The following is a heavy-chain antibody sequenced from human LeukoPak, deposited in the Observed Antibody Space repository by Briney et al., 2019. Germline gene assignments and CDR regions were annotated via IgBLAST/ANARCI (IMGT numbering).Heavy chain of an antibody. V-gene: IGHV3-23*01. D-gene: IGHD3-22*01. J-gene: IGHJ4*02. CDR3: AKYYYDSSGPSNFDY. CDR2: ISGSGGST. CDR1: GFTFSSYW. Sequence: GGSLRLSCAASGFTFSSYWMSWVRQAPGKGLEWVSAISGSGGSTYYADSVKGRFTISRDNSKNTLYLQMNSLRAEDTAVYYCAKYYYDSSGPSNFDYWGQGTLVTVSS.